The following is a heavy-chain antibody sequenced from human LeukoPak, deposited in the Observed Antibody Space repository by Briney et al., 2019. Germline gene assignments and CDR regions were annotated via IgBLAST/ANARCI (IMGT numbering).Heavy chain of an antibody. CDR1: GFTFSSYS. D-gene: IGHD5-18*01. V-gene: IGHV3-48*04. Sequence: HAGGSLRLSCAASGFTFSSYSMNWVRQAPGKGLEWVSYISSSSSTIYYADSVKGRFTISRDNAKNSLYLQMNSLRAEDTAVYYCARDFGYSYGYFRFDPWGQGTLVTVSS. CDR2: ISSSSSTI. J-gene: IGHJ5*02. CDR3: ARDFGYSYGYFRFDP.